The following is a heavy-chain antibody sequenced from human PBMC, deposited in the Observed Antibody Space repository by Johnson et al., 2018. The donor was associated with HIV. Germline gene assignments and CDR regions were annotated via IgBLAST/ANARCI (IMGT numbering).Heavy chain of an antibody. Sequence: VQLVESGGGLVQPGGSLRLSCAASGFTFSSYAMRWVRQAPGKGLEWVSGISWNSGSIGYAASVKGRFTISRDNAKNSLYLQMNSLRAEDTALYYCAKAQTGTTGAFDIWGQGTMVTVSS. CDR2: ISWNSGSI. V-gene: IGHV3-9*01. CDR3: AKAQTGTTGAFDI. J-gene: IGHJ3*02. CDR1: GFTFSSYA. D-gene: IGHD1-7*01.